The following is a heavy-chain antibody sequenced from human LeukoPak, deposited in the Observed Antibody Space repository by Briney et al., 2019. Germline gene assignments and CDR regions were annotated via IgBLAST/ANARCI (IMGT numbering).Heavy chain of an antibody. V-gene: IGHV3-23*01. J-gene: IGHJ4*02. CDR2: ISGSGGST. CDR3: EIYTGYDSF. Sequence: GGSLRLSCAASGFTFSSYAMSWVRQAPGKGLEGVSAISGSGGSTYYADSVKGRFTISRDNSKNTLYLQMNSLRAEDTAVYCCEIYTGYDSFWGQGTLVAVSS. CDR1: GFTFSSYA. D-gene: IGHD5-12*01.